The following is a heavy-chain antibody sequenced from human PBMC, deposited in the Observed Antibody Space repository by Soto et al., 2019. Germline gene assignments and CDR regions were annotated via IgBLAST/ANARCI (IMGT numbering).Heavy chain of an antibody. CDR1: GFTFNSYA. J-gene: IGHJ6*02. CDR3: SFSGMDV. Sequence: PGGSLRLSCAASGFTFNSYAMTWVRQAPGKGLEWVSIISSSGDGTYYVDSVKGRFTISRDNSRNTLNLQMNSLRAGDYGDPNFSFSGMDVWGQGTTVTVSS. D-gene: IGHD4-17*01. V-gene: IGHV3-23*01. CDR2: ISSSGDGT.